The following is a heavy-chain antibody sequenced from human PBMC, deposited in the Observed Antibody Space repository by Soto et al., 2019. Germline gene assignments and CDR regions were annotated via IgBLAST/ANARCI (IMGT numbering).Heavy chain of an antibody. V-gene: IGHV1-18*01. CDR1: GYTFTNYG. CDR2: INAYNGNT. D-gene: IGHD1-26*01. CDR3: ARDAAVGLFDY. J-gene: IGHJ4*02. Sequence: ASVKVSCKASGYTFTNYGITWVRQAPGQGLEWMGWINAYNGNTKYAQNLQGRVTMTTDTSTSTAYMELRSLRSDDTAVYYCARDAAVGLFDYWGQGTLVTVSS.